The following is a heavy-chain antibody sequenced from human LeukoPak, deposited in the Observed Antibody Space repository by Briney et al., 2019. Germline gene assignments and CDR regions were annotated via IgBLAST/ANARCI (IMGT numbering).Heavy chain of an antibody. Sequence: PSETLSLTCSVSGGPIRSTTYYWGWIRQPPGKGLEWIGSIYYSGNPYYSPSLMSRVTISVDPSKNQFSLNLNSVPAADTAVYYCARAPHFFDTSGSRYYFDYWGQGALVTVSS. V-gene: IGHV4-39*07. CDR1: GGPIRSTTYY. D-gene: IGHD3-22*01. J-gene: IGHJ4*02. CDR2: IYYSGNP. CDR3: ARAPHFFDTSGSRYYFDY.